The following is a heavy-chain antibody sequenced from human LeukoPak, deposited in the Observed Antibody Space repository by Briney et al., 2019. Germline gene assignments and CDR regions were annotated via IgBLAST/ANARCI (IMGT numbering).Heavy chain of an antibody. V-gene: IGHV3-23*01. Sequence: GGSLRLSCAASGFTFSSYAMSWVRQAPGKGLEGVSAISGSGGSTYYADSVKGRFTISRDNSKNTLYLQMNSLRAEDTAVYYCAKDLGLWFGEALDYWGQGTLVTVSS. CDR1: GFTFSSYA. CDR3: AKDLGLWFGEALDY. CDR2: ISGSGGST. D-gene: IGHD3-10*01. J-gene: IGHJ4*02.